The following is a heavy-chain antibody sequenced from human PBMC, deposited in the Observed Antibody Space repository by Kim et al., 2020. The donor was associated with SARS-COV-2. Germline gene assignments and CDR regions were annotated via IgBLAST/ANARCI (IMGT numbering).Heavy chain of an antibody. Sequence: GESLKISCKGSGYSFTSYWIGWVRQMPGKGLEWMGIIYPGDSDTRYSPSFQGQVTISADKSISNAYLQWSSLKASDTAMYYCARHRGVGYYYYGMDVWGQGTTVTVSS. J-gene: IGHJ6*02. CDR3: ARHRGVGYYYYGMDV. CDR1: GYSFTSYW. V-gene: IGHV5-51*01. CDR2: IYPGDSDT. D-gene: IGHD3-10*01.